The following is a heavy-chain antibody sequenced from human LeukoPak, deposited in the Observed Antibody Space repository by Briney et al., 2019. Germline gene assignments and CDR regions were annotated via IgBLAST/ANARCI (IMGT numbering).Heavy chain of an antibody. V-gene: IGHV3-30*18. CDR2: ISYDGSYQ. J-gene: IGHJ4*02. D-gene: IGHD3-9*01. CDR3: TKGGFKYFDWSYFDY. CDR1: GFTFSSYA. Sequence: GRSLRLSCAASGFTFSSYAMYWVRQAPGKGLEWVALISYDGSYQYSADSVRGRFTISGDNSRNSLYLQMNSLRAEDTASYYCTKGGFKYFDWSYFDYWGQGTLVTVSS.